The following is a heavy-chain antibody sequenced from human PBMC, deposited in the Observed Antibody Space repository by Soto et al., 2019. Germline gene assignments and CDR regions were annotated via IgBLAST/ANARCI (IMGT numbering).Heavy chain of an antibody. CDR1: GVSVRSYT. J-gene: IGHJ4*02. V-gene: IGHV4-4*07. Sequence: PSETLSLTCIVSGVSVRSYTWSWVRQPANKGLEWIGRVFSSVSATYNPSLKSRVGISMDTPENRISLKLDSVTAADAGVYFCARDGMTTGDNWGPGTLVTVSS. CDR2: VFSSVSA. D-gene: IGHD3-9*01. CDR3: ARDGMTTGDN.